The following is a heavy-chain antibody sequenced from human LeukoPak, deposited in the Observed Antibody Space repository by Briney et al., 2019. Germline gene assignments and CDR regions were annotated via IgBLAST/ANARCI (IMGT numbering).Heavy chain of an antibody. Sequence: GGSLRLSCVASGFTFSSYEMNWVRQAPGKGLEWVSYISSSGSTKYYADSLKGRFTISRDTAKNSLFLQMNSLRAEDTAVYYCAREDIAVAGSFDYWGQGTLVTVSS. J-gene: IGHJ4*02. CDR1: GFTFSSYE. D-gene: IGHD6-19*01. V-gene: IGHV3-48*03. CDR2: ISSSGSTK. CDR3: AREDIAVAGSFDY.